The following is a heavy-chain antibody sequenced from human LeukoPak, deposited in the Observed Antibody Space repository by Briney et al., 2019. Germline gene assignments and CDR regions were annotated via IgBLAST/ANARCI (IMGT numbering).Heavy chain of an antibody. CDR2: ISSSGTTI. D-gene: IGHD5-18*01. CDR3: ARSYTPMGTFDY. V-gene: IGHV3-11*04. J-gene: IGHJ4*02. CDR1: GFTFSDYY. Sequence: GGSLRLSCAASGFTFSDYYMSWMRQAPGKGLEWVSYISSSGTTIYYADSVKGRFTISRDNAKNSLYLQVNSLRAEDTAVYYCARSYTPMGTFDYWGQGTLVTVSS.